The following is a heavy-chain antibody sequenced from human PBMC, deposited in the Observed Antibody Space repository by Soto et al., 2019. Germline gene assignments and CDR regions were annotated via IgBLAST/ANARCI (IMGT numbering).Heavy chain of an antibody. CDR1: GGSFSGYY. CDR2: INHSGST. Sequence: PSETLSLTCAVYGGSFSGYYWSWIRQPPGKGLEWIGEINHSGSTNYNPSLKSRVTISVDTSKNQFSLKLSSVTAADTAVYYCARGYYYGSGSYSSSKEYYGMDVGVQGTTVTVSS. J-gene: IGHJ6*02. V-gene: IGHV4-34*01. D-gene: IGHD3-10*01. CDR3: ARGYYYGSGSYSSSKEYYGMDV.